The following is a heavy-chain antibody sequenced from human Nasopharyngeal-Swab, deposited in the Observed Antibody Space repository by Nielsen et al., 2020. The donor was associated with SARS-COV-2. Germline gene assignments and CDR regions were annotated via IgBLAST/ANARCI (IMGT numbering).Heavy chain of an antibody. V-gene: IGHV3-21*01. D-gene: IGHD3-10*01. Sequence: GGSLRLSCAASGFSFSDYSMNWVRQAPGKGLEWVSSISGTSTYIYYADSVKDRFTISRDNAKNSLYLQMNSLRAEDAAMYYCARVLGRGVYYYYYGMDVWGQGTTVTVSS. CDR2: ISGTSTYI. CDR3: ARVLGRGVYYYYYGMDV. J-gene: IGHJ6*02. CDR1: GFSFSDYS.